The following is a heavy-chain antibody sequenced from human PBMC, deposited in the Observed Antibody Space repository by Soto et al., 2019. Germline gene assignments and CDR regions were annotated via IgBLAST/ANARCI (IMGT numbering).Heavy chain of an antibody. Sequence: QVQLVESGGGVVQPGRSLRLSCAASGFTFSSYGMHWVRQAPGKGLEWVAVIWYDGSNKYYADSVKGRFTISRDNSKNTLYLQMNSLRAEDTAVYYCAREQEDGHYFDYWGQGTLVTVSS. CDR1: GFTFSSYG. J-gene: IGHJ4*02. D-gene: IGHD4-17*01. CDR3: AREQEDGHYFDY. CDR2: IWYDGSNK. V-gene: IGHV3-33*01.